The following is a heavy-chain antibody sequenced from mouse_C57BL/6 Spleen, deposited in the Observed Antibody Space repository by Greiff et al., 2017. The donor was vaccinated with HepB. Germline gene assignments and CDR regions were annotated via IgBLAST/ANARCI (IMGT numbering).Heavy chain of an antibody. CDR2: IYPSDSET. CDR1: GYTFTSYW. J-gene: IGHJ2*01. Sequence: VQLQQPGAELVRPGSSVKLSCKASGYTFTSYWMDWVKQRPGQGLEWIGNIYPSDSETHYNQKFKDKATLTVDKSSSTAYMQLSSLTSEDSAVYYCARGYYGNYDYFDYWGQGTTLTVSS. D-gene: IGHD2-1*01. CDR3: ARGYYGNYDYFDY. V-gene: IGHV1-61*01.